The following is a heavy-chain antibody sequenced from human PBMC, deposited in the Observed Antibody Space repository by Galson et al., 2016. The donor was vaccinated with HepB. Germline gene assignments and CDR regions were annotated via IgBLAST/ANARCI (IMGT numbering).Heavy chain of an antibody. CDR3: TRGGSTVHGDHDASDI. J-gene: IGHJ3*02. Sequence: SCAASGFTFRSYWMSWVRQAPGKGLEWVANVKQDGGEKYYVDSVEGRFTISRDNTKNSLYLQMNSLRAEDTAVYYCTRGGSTVHGDHDASDIWGQGTTVIVSS. D-gene: IGHD4-17*01. CDR2: VKQDGGEK. V-gene: IGHV3-7*01. CDR1: GFTFRSYW.